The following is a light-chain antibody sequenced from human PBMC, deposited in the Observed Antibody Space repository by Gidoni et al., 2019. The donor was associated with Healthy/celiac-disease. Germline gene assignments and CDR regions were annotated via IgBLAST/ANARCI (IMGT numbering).Light chain of an antibody. CDR1: QSVSSN. V-gene: IGKV3-15*01. Sequence: EIVMTPSPATLSVSPGERATLSCRASQSVSSNLAWYQQKPGQAPRLLIYGASTRATGIPARFSGSGSGTEFTLTISSLQSEDFAVYYCQQYNNWPPWTFGRGTKVEIK. J-gene: IGKJ1*01. CDR2: GAS. CDR3: QQYNNWPPWT.